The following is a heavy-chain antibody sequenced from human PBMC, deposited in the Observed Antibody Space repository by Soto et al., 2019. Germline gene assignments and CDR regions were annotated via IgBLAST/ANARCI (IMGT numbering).Heavy chain of an antibody. V-gene: IGHV4-59*08. J-gene: IGHJ5*02. Sequence: SETLSLTCSVSGGSISGSYWSWIRQSPGKGLEWLGYVYYTGSTNYNPSLRSRVSISVDTSKNQFSLSLSSVTAADTAVYFCARVPRQLEPTLCFDPWGQGTLVTVSS. CDR1: GGSISGSY. D-gene: IGHD1-1*01. CDR3: ARVPRQLEPTLCFDP. CDR2: VYYTGST.